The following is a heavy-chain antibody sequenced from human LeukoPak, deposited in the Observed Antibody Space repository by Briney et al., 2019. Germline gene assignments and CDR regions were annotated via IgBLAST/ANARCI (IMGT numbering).Heavy chain of an antibody. CDR1: GFTFSSYS. CDR3: ARDGRFDY. Sequence: GGSLRLSCAASGFTFSSYSMNWVRQAPGKGLEWVSYISSSSSTIYYADSVKGRFTISRDNAKNSLYLQMNSLRVEDTAVYYCARDGRFDYWGQGTLVTVSS. J-gene: IGHJ4*02. V-gene: IGHV3-48*01. CDR2: ISSSSSTI.